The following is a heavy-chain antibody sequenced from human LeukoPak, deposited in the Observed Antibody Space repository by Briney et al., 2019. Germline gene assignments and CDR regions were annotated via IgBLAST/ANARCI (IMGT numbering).Heavy chain of an antibody. CDR2: TYQRSKWYN. CDR1: GDSVSINSAA. V-gene: IGHV6-1*01. CDR3: ARSPSPYSSGWYFDY. J-gene: IGHJ4*02. D-gene: IGHD6-19*01. Sequence: SQTLSLTCAISGDSVSINSAAWNWSRQSPSSGLEWLGRTYQRSKWYNDYAVSVKSRITINPDISKNQFSLQLNSVTPEDTAVYYCARSPSPYSSGWYFDYWGQGTLVTVSS.